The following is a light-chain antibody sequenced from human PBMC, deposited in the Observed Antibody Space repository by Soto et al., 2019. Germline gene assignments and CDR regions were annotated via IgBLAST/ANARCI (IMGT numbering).Light chain of an antibody. CDR2: WAS. CDR1: QSILYSSKNRNY. Sequence: DIVMTQSPDSLAVSLGERATINCKSSQSILYSSKNRNYLAWYQQKPGQPPKLLIYWASTRESGVPDRFSGSGSGTDFTLTISSLRAEDAAVYYCQQYYTTPRTFGQGTRVEIK. V-gene: IGKV4-1*01. J-gene: IGKJ1*01. CDR3: QQYYTTPRT.